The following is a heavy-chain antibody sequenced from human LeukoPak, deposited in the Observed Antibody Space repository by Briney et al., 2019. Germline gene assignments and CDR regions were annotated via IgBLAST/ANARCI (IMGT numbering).Heavy chain of an antibody. CDR3: AKDPHPVMVRGVIDY. D-gene: IGHD3-10*01. CDR2: ISYDGSNK. Sequence: GGSLRLSCAASGFTFSSYGMHWVRQAPGKGLEWVAVISYDGSNKYYAVSVKGRFTISRDNSKNTLYLQMNSLRAEDTAVYYCAKDPHPVMVRGVIDYWGQGTLVTVSS. V-gene: IGHV3-30*18. CDR1: GFTFSSYG. J-gene: IGHJ4*02.